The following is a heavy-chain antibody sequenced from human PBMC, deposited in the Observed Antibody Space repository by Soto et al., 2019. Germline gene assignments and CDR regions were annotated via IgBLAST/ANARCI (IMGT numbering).Heavy chain of an antibody. V-gene: IGHV1-3*01. CDR1: GYSFTSYG. CDR3: ARDLPPIDY. CDR2: INAGNGNT. J-gene: IGHJ4*02. Sequence: QVQLVQSGAEVKKPRASVKVSFKTSGYSFTSYGMHWVRQAPGQRLEWMGWINAGNGNTKYSQKFQGRVTITRDTSASTAYMELSSLRSEDTAVYYCARDLPPIDYRGQGTLVTVSS.